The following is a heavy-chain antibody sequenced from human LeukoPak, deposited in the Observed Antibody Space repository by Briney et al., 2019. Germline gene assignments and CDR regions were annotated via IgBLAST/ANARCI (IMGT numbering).Heavy chain of an antibody. D-gene: IGHD3-22*01. CDR2: INPSGGST. CDR1: GYTFTSYY. CDR3: ARDPAYYYDSSGRYRGAFDI. J-gene: IGHJ3*02. V-gene: IGHV1-46*01. Sequence: ASVKVSCKASGYTFTSYYMHWVRQAPGQGLEWMGIINPSGGSTSYAQKFQGRVTMTRDTSTSTVYMELSSLRSEDTAVYYCARDPAYYYDSSGRYRGAFDIWGQGTMVTVSS.